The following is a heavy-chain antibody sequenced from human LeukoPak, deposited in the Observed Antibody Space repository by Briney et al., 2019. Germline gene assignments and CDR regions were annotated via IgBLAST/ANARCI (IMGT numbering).Heavy chain of an antibody. J-gene: IGHJ4*02. CDR1: GFTFSTYG. D-gene: IGHD2-2*01. V-gene: IGHV3-30*02. CDR3: AAPGVPAATYYFDY. Sequence: GGSLRLSCAASGFTFSTYGMHWVRQAPGKGLDWVAFIRYDGSNKYYADSVKGRFTISRDNSKNTVYLQMNSLRAEDTAVYYCAAPGVPAATYYFDYWDQGTLVTVSS. CDR2: IRYDGSNK.